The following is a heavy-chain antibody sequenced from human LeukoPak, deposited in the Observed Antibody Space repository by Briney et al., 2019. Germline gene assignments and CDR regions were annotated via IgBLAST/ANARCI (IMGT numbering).Heavy chain of an antibody. CDR1: GFTFSGHS. J-gene: IGHJ4*02. CDR2: INLDGSER. Sequence: GSLRLSCAASGFTFSGHSMTWVRRAPGKGLEWVANINLDGSERFYVDFVKGRFTISRDNADNSMYLQMNSLRAEDTAVYYCGRVIAGAIDYWGLGILVTVSS. D-gene: IGHD6-13*01. CDR3: GRVIAGAIDY. V-gene: IGHV3-7*01.